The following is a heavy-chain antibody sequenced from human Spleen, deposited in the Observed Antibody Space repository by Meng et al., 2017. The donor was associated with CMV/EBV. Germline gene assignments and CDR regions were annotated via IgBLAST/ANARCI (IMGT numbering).Heavy chain of an antibody. CDR2: ITPSGGKT. Sequence: SVKVSCKASGYTFTSYYMHWVRQAPGQGLEWMGIITPSGGKTRFAQKFRGRVTMTRDTSISTAYMELTRLRSDDTAVYYCARVMSIFGVVILRGAMDVWGQGTTVTVSS. D-gene: IGHD3-3*01. J-gene: IGHJ6*02. CDR3: ARVMSIFGVVILRGAMDV. CDR1: GYTFTSYY. V-gene: IGHV1-46*01.